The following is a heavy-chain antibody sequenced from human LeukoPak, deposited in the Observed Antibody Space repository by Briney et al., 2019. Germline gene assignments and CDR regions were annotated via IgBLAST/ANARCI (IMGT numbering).Heavy chain of an antibody. J-gene: IGHJ4*02. D-gene: IGHD2-21*02. Sequence: GGSLRLSCAASGFSVSNYGMSWVRQAPGRGLEWVSSISAGGNTYYADSVKGQFTISRDNSKNMLDLQMNSLRAEDTAVYYCARVVVTAILGGYYFDYWGQGTLVTVSS. CDR1: GFSVSNYG. V-gene: IGHV3-23*01. CDR2: ISAGGNT. CDR3: ARVVVTAILGGYYFDY.